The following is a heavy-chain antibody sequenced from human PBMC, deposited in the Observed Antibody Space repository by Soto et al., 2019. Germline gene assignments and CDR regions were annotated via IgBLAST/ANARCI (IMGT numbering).Heavy chain of an antibody. D-gene: IGHD6-13*01. CDR2: ISGSGGST. J-gene: IGHJ3*02. V-gene: IGHV3-23*01. Sequence: GGSLKLSCAASGFTFSSYAMSWVRQAPGKGLEWVSAISGSGGSTYYADSVKGRFTISRDNSKNTLYLQMNILRAEDTAVYYCAKDDEAAAGTGGAFDIWGQGTMVTVSS. CDR1: GFTFSSYA. CDR3: AKDDEAAAGTGGAFDI.